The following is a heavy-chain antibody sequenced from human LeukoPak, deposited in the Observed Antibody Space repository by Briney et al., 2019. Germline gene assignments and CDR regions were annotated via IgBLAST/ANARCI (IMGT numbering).Heavy chain of an antibody. J-gene: IGHJ4*02. CDR3: ARVGGTYTGGDVSDY. D-gene: IGHD2-21*02. Sequence: SETLSLTCTVSGGSISSGGYYWSWIRQHPGKGLEWIGYIYYSGSTYYNPSLKSRVTISVDTSKNQFSLKLSSVTAADTAVYYCARVGGTYTGGDVSDYWGQGTLVTVSS. V-gene: IGHV4-31*03. CDR2: IYYSGST. CDR1: GGSISSGGYY.